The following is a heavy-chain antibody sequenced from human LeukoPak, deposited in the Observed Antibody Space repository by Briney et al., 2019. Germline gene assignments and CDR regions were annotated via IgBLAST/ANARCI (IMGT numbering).Heavy chain of an antibody. Sequence: PGGSLRLSCAASGFTFSSYSINWVRQAPGKGLEWVSSISGRSADIYYADSVKGRFTISRDNAKNSVFLRMNNLRVEDTAIYYCARRGYHDSSGYDYWGQGTPVTVSS. CDR3: ARRGYHDSSGYDY. V-gene: IGHV3-21*06. J-gene: IGHJ4*02. CDR2: ISGRSADI. CDR1: GFTFSSYS. D-gene: IGHD3-22*01.